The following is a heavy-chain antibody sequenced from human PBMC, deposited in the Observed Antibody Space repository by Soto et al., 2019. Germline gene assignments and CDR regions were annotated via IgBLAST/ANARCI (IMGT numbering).Heavy chain of an antibody. D-gene: IGHD3-22*01. CDR2: IIPIFGTA. J-gene: IGHJ4*02. V-gene: IGHV1-69*13. CDR1: GGTFSSYA. CDR3: ARDTSYYYDSSGYWPYYFDY. Sequence: ASVKVSCKASGGTFSSYAISWVRQAPGQGLEWMGGIIPIFGTANYAQKFQGRVTITADESTSTAYMELSSLRSEDTAVYYCARDTSYYYDSSGYWPYYFDYWGQGTLVTVSS.